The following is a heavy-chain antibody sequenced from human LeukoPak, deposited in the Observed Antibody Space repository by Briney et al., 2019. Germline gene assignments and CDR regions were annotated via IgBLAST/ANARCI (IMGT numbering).Heavy chain of an antibody. CDR1: GYSFTSYW. CDR3: ARHACNGGSCYSANY. CDR2: IHPGDSDT. D-gene: IGHD2-15*01. J-gene: IGHJ4*02. Sequence: GESLKISCKGSGYSFTSYWIGWVRQMPGKGLEWMGIIHPGDSDTRYSPSFQGQVTISADKSISTAYLQWSSLKASDTAMYYCARHACNGGSCYSANYWGQGTLVTVSS. V-gene: IGHV5-51*01.